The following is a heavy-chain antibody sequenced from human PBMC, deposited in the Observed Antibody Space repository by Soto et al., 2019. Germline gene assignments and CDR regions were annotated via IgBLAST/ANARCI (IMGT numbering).Heavy chain of an antibody. CDR3: ARVSQQDYRDYGWWFDP. CDR1: GGSISSGGYY. Sequence: SETLSLTCTVSGGSISSGGYYWSWIRQHPGKGLEWIGYICYSGSTYYNPSLKSRVTISVGTFKNQFSLKLSSVTAADTAVYYCARVSQQDYRDYGWWFDPWGQGTLVTVSS. V-gene: IGHV4-31*03. J-gene: IGHJ5*02. D-gene: IGHD4-17*01. CDR2: ICYSGST.